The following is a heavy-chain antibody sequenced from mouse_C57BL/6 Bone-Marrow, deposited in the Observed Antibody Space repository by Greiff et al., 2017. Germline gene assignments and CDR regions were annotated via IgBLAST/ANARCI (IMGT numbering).Heavy chain of an antibody. J-gene: IGHJ4*01. V-gene: IGHV14-4*01. D-gene: IGHD1-1*01. CDR1: GFNIKDDY. CDR3: TTHYYGSSYAMDY. CDR2: IYPENGDT. Sequence: EVQLQQSGAELVRPGASVKLSCTASGFNIKDDYMPWVKQRPEQGLEWIGWIYPENGDTEYASKFQGKATITADTSSNTAYLQLSSLTSEDTAVYYWTTHYYGSSYAMDYWGQGTSVTVSS.